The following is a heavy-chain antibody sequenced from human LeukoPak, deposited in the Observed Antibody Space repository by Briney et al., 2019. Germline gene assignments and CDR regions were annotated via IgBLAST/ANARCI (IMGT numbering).Heavy chain of an antibody. CDR1: GFTFSSYW. CDR2: INSDGSST. Sequence: GGSLRLAFAASGFTFSSYWMHWGPSAPGKGVVRVSRINSDGSSTSYADSLRGRFPIPRDNPKNTLYLQLNSLRAEDTAVYYRAREQLSCTAGTCYLDYWGQEALLTVSS. J-gene: IGHJ4*02. CDR3: AREQLSCTAGTCYLDY. D-gene: IGHD2-8*02. V-gene: IGHV3-74*01.